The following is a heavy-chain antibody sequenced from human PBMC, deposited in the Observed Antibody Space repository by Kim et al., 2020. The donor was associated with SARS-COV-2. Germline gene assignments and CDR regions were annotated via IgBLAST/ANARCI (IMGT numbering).Heavy chain of an antibody. CDR2: IKSKTDGGTT. CDR1: GFTFSNAW. V-gene: IGHV3-15*01. Sequence: GGSLRLSCAASGFTFSNAWMSWVRQAPGKGLEWVGRIKSKTDGGTTDYAAPVKGRFTISRDDSKNTLYLQMNSLKTEDTAVYYCTTAEYYDILTGYYMGGYWGQGTLVTVSS. J-gene: IGHJ4*02. CDR3: TTAEYYDILTGYYMGGY. D-gene: IGHD3-9*01.